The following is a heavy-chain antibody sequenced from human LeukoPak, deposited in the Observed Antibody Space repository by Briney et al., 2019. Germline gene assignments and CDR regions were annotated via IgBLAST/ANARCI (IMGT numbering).Heavy chain of an antibody. CDR1: GFSFTIYA. Sequence: PGGSLRLSCAASGFSFTIYAMSWVRQAPGKGLEWVSAISQSSGIYYADAVKGRLTISSDNSKNTLFLQMASLRAEDTDVSYCENDRSGYGSSYDFDYWGAGALVTVSS. CDR2: ISQSSGI. V-gene: IGHV3-23*01. J-gene: IGHJ4*02. D-gene: IGHD6-13*01. CDR3: ENDRSGYGSSYDFDY.